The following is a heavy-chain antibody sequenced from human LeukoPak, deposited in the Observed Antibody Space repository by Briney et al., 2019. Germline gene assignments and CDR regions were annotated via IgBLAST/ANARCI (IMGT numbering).Heavy chain of an antibody. V-gene: IGHV4-59*01. CDR1: GGSISSYY. D-gene: IGHD3-22*01. J-gene: IGHJ3*02. CDR2: IYYSGTT. CDR3: ARGGSYYYDSRDYDAFDI. Sequence: KPSETLSLTCTGSGGSISSYYWSWIRQPPGKGLEWIGYIYYSGTTNYNPSLKSRVTISVDTSKNQFSLKLSSVTAADTAVYYCARGGSYYYDSRDYDAFDIWGQGTMVTVSS.